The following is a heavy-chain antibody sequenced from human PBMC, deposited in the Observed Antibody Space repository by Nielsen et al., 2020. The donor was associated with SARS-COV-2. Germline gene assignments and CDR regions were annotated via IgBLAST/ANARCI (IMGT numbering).Heavy chain of an antibody. J-gene: IGHJ1*01. D-gene: IGHD1-26*01. Sequence: GGSLRLSCVASGVTFSAFGMHWVRQAPGKGLEWVAGISYDGSNEYYADSVKGRLTISRDNSKKTLYLQMNSLRVEDTAVYYCAKDRGSYLLEHWGQGTLVTVSS. CDR1: GVTFSAFG. V-gene: IGHV3-30*18. CDR2: ISYDGSNE. CDR3: AKDRGSYLLEH.